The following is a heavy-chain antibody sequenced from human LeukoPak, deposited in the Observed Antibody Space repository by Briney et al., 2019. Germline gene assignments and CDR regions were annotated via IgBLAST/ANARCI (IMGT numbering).Heavy chain of an antibody. CDR2: IDPSDSYT. V-gene: IGHV5-10-1*01. CDR3: ARQGVRSSGWYGGVYYYYGMDV. D-gene: IGHD6-19*01. Sequence: GESLRISCKGSGYSFTSYWISWVRQMPGKGLEWMGRIDPSDSYTNYSPSFQGHVTISADKSISTAYLQWSSLKASDTAMYYCARQGVRSSGWYGGVYYYYGMDVWGQGTTVTVSS. CDR1: GYSFTSYW. J-gene: IGHJ6*02.